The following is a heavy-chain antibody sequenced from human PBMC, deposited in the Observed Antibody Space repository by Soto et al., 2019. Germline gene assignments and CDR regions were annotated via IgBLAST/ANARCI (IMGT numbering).Heavy chain of an antibody. J-gene: IGHJ6*02. CDR3: ARGYNWNVRVYYYYGMDV. CDR2: INHSGST. V-gene: IGHV4-34*01. Sequence: ETLSLTSAVHGGSFSGYYWSWMRQPPGKGLEWIGEINHSGSTNYNPSLKSRVTISVDTSKNQFSLKLSSVTAADTAVYYCARGYNWNVRVYYYYGMDVWGQGTTVTVSS. D-gene: IGHD1-20*01. CDR1: GGSFSGYY.